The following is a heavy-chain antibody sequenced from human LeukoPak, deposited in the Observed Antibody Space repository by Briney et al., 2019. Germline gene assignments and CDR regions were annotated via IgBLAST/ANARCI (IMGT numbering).Heavy chain of an antibody. CDR2: MNPNSGST. D-gene: IGHD1-26*01. CDR3: ARGPITWVKYYYYYMDV. V-gene: IGHV1-8*01. CDR1: GYTFTSYD. J-gene: IGHJ6*03. Sequence: ASVKVSCKASGYTFTSYDINWVRQATGQGLEWMVWMNPNSGSTGYAQKFQGRVTMTRNTSISTAYMELSSLRSEDTAVYYCARGPITWVKYYYYYMDVWGKGTTVTVSS.